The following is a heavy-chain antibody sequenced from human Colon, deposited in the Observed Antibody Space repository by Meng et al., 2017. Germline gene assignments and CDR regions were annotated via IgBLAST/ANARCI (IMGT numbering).Heavy chain of an antibody. CDR3: AREFGGLRSFEY. D-gene: IGHD3-10*01. CDR1: GYTFTTYA. CDR2: INAGNGDT. Sequence: QVQLVQSGAEVKKPGASVKVSCKASGYTFTTYALHWVRQAPGQTLEWMGWINAGNGDTEYSQNFQGRVTLTRDTSASTAYMELTSQRSEDTAVYYCAREFGGLRSFEYWGRGTLVTVSS. V-gene: IGHV1-3*01. J-gene: IGHJ4*02.